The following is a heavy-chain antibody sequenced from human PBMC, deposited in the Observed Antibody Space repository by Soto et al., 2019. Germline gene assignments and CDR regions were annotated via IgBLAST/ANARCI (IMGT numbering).Heavy chain of an antibody. D-gene: IGHD6-13*01. CDR1: RLRLTSYY. CDR2: INAGNGNT. J-gene: IGHJ6*03. Sequence: SKASRLRLTSYYRRWPYHEPGQRLEWMGWINAGNGNTKYSQKFQGRVTITRDTSASTAYMELSSLRSEDTAVYYCARLYISSSSHLYYMDVWGKGTTVTVSS. V-gene: IGHV1-3*01. CDR3: ARLYISSSSHLYYMDV.